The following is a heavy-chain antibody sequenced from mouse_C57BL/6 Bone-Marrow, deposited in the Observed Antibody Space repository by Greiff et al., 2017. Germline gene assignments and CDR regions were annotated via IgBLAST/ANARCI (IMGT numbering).Heavy chain of an antibody. CDR1: GFTFSDYG. D-gene: IGHD6-1*01. CDR2: ISSGSSTI. Sequence: VKLVESGGGLVKPGGSLKLSCAASGFTFSDYGMHWVRQAPEKGLEWVAYISSGSSTIYYADTVKGRFTISRDNAKNTLFLQMTRLRSEDTAMYYCANSPAWFAYWGQGTLVTVSA. CDR3: ANSPAWFAY. J-gene: IGHJ3*01. V-gene: IGHV5-17*01.